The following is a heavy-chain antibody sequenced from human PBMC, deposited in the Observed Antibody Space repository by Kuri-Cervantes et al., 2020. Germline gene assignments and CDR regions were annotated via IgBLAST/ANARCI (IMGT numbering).Heavy chain of an antibody. D-gene: IGHD6-13*01. Sequence: LSLTCAASGFTFSSYAMSWVRQAPGKGLEWVSAISGSGNTTYYADSVKARFTMSRDNSKNTLYLQMNSLRTEDTALYYCAKSVLWDSSSWSHNWFDPWGQGTLVTVSS. J-gene: IGHJ5*02. CDR1: GFTFSSYA. CDR2: ISGSGNTT. V-gene: IGHV3-23*01. CDR3: AKSVLWDSSSWSHNWFDP.